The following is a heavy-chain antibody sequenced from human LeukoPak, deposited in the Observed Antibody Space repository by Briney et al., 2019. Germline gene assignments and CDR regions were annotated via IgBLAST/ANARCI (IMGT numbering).Heavy chain of an antibody. CDR3: ASGSYYARFNYYYYMDV. CDR1: GFTFTGYY. J-gene: IGHJ6*03. Sequence: ASMKVSCKASGFTFTGYYIHWVRQAPGQGLEWMGWINPNNGDTNYAQKFQGRVTMTRDTSISTAYMELSRLRSDDTAVYYCASGSYYARFNYYYYMDVWGKGTTVTISS. D-gene: IGHD1-26*01. CDR2: INPNNGDT. V-gene: IGHV1-2*02.